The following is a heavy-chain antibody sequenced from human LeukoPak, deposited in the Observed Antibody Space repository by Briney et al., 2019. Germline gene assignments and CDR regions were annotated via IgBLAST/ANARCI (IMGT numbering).Heavy chain of an antibody. J-gene: IGHJ5*02. CDR2: IRYDGSNK. CDR3: AKDSGIVVVVAATAAPNWFDP. CDR1: GFTFSSYG. D-gene: IGHD2-15*01. V-gene: IGHV3-30*02. Sequence: PGGSLRLSCAASGFTFSSYGMHWVRQAPGKGLEWVAFIRYDGSNKYYADSVKGRFTISRDNSKNTLYLQMNSLRAEDTAVYYCAKDSGIVVVVAATAAPNWFDPWGQGTLVTVSS.